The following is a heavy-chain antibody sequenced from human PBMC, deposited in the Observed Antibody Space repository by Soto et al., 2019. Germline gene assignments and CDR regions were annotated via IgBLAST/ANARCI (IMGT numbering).Heavy chain of an antibody. J-gene: IGHJ3*02. CDR3: AREMATIDAFDI. V-gene: IGHV1-69*12. CDR2: IIPIFGTA. D-gene: IGHD5-12*01. CDR1: GGTFSSYA. Sequence: QVQLVQSGAEVKKPGSSVKVSCKASGGTFSSYAISWVRQAPGQGLEWMGGIIPIFGTANYAQKFQGRVXMXAXASTSPAYMELSSLRSEDTAVYYCAREMATIDAFDIWGQGTMVTVSS.